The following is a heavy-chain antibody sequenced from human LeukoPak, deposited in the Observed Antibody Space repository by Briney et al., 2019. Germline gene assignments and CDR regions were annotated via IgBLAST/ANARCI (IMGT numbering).Heavy chain of an antibody. D-gene: IGHD3-22*01. J-gene: IGHJ4*02. CDR1: VFTFRKYR. Sequence: GGPLRLSCAFSVFTFRKYRMHCVPQAPGKALQWVAVASTDEINQWYTDSVKGRFIISRDNSRNTVILEMNTLKTEDTAVYFCAAFITTKLDYWGQGILVTVSS. CDR3: AAFITTKLDY. CDR2: ASTDEINQ. V-gene: IGHV3-30*03.